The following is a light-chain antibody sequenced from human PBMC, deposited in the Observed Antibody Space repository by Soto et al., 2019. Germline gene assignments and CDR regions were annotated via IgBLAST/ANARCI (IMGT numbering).Light chain of an antibody. Sequence: RLTQSPSSLSASVGDTVTISCRASQDISTYLAWYQQKPGKAPTLLIFGAWSLHNGVPPRFAGSGSGSEFTLTINRVQPDDFATYFCQHYTLYSAPFGQGT. CDR2: GAW. CDR1: QDISTY. V-gene: IGKV1-5*01. J-gene: IGKJ1*01. CDR3: QHYTLYSAP.